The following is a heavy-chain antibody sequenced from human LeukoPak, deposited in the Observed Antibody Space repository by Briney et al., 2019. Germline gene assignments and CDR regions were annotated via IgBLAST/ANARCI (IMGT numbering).Heavy chain of an antibody. CDR1: GGTFSTYA. CDR3: AREMVRGVIIALI. V-gene: IGHV1-2*02. D-gene: IGHD3-10*01. Sequence: ASVKVSCKASGGTFSTYAISWVRQAPGQGLEWMGWINPNSGGTNYAQKFQGRVTMTRDTSISTAYMELSRLRSDDTAVYYCAREMVRGVIIALIWGQGTLVTVSS. J-gene: IGHJ4*02. CDR2: INPNSGGT.